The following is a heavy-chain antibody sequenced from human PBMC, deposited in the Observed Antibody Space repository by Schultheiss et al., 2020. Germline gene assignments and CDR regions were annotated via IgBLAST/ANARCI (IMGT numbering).Heavy chain of an antibody. J-gene: IGHJ4*02. CDR2: ISYDGSNK. CDR1: GFTFSSYG. D-gene: IGHD5-18*01. Sequence: WGSLRLSCAASGFTFSSYGMHWVRQAPGKGLEWVAVISYDGSNKYYADSVKGRFTISRDNSKNTLYLQMNSLRAEDTAVYYCAKDLAAMAIDYWGQGTLVTVSS. CDR3: AKDLAAMAIDY. V-gene: IGHV3-30*18.